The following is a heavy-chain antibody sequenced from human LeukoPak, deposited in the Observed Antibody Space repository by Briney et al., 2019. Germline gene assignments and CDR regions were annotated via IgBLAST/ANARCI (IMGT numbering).Heavy chain of an antibody. CDR3: ARGGGLYCSSISCYNYFDP. CDR1: GATGYY. Sequence: ASVKVSCKASGATGYYMHWVRQAPGQGLEWLGWINPNSGGTNYAQKFQGRVTMTRDTSISTVYMELRRLRSDDTAVYYCARGGGLYCSSISCYNYFDPWGQGTLVTVSS. D-gene: IGHD2-2*01. J-gene: IGHJ5*02. V-gene: IGHV1-2*02. CDR2: INPNSGGT.